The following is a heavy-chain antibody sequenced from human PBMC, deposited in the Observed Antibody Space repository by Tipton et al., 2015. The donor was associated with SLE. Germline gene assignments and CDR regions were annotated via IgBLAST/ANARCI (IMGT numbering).Heavy chain of an antibody. V-gene: IGHV4-39*07. CDR3: TRELTYLGAFDI. D-gene: IGHD2-8*01. CDR2: INHSGST. Sequence: TLSLTCTVSGGSISSSRYYWSWIRQPPGKGLEWIGEINHSGSTNYNPSLKSRVTISVDTSKNQFSLKLSSVTAADTAVYYCTRELTYLGAFDIWGQGTMVTVSS. CDR1: GGSISSSRYY. J-gene: IGHJ3*02.